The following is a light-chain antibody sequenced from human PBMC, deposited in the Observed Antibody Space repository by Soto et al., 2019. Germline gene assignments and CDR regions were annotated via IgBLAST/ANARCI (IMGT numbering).Light chain of an antibody. CDR3: SSYGGDNNPVI. J-gene: IGLJ2*01. CDR1: SSDVGGYNY. V-gene: IGLV2-8*01. CDR2: DVT. Sequence: QLVLTQPPSASGSPGQSVTISCTGTSSDVGGYNYVSWYQQYPGKVPKLMIYDVTKRPSGVPDRFSGSKSGNTASLTVSGLQAEDEADYYCSSYGGDNNPVIFGGGTKLTVL.